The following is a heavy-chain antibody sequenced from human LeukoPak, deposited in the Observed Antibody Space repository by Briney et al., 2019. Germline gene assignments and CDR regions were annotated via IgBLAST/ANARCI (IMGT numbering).Heavy chain of an antibody. Sequence: PSETLSLTCTVSGGSISSSSYYWGWIRQPPGKGLEWIGSIYYSGSTYYNPSLKSRVTISVDTSKNQFSLKLSSVTAADTAVYYCARVGGYDFYYYYYMDVWGKGTTVTVSS. J-gene: IGHJ6*03. V-gene: IGHV4-39*07. CDR3: ARVGGYDFYYYYYMDV. CDR1: GGSISSSSYY. D-gene: IGHD5-12*01. CDR2: IYYSGST.